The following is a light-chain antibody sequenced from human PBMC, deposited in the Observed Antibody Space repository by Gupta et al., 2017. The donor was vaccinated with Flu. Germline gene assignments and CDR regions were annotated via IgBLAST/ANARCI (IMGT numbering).Light chain of an antibody. Sequence: SSVLTQPPSVSVAPGQTASISCGGNNIGRKSVHWYQQTPGQAPVLVVYDGSDRPSGIPDRFSGSNSGKMATMTISRVEAGDEADYYCQVWDNSGDHTSYVFGSGTKVTV. CDR1: NIGRKS. V-gene: IGLV3-21*02. CDR3: QVWDNSGDHTSYV. J-gene: IGLJ1*01. CDR2: DGS.